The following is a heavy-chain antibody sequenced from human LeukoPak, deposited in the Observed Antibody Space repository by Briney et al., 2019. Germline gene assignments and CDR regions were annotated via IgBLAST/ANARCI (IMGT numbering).Heavy chain of an antibody. J-gene: IGHJ6*02. CDR1: GGSIRGYY. Sequence: SETLSLTCTVSGGSIRGYYWSWIRQPPGKGLEWIGYIYYSGSTNYNPSLKSRVTMSVDTSKNRFSLKLTSVTAADTAVYYCARRTPMVLAPSGYYYNMDVWGQGTAVTVSS. D-gene: IGHD5-18*01. V-gene: IGHV4-59*08. CDR3: ARRTPMVLAPSGYYYNMDV. CDR2: IYYSGST.